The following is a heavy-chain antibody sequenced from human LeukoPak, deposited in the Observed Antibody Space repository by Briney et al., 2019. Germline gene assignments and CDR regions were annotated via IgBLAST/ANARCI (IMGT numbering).Heavy chain of an antibody. CDR1: GYTFTSYG. Sequence: ASVKVSCKASGYTFTSYGISWVRQAPGQGLEWMGWISAYNGNTNYAKKLQGRVTMTTDTSTSTAYMELRSLRSDDTAVYYCARDQFDGYYYDSSGYYYFDYWGQGTLVTVSS. D-gene: IGHD3-22*01. CDR3: ARDQFDGYYYDSSGYYYFDY. V-gene: IGHV1-18*01. J-gene: IGHJ4*02. CDR2: ISAYNGNT.